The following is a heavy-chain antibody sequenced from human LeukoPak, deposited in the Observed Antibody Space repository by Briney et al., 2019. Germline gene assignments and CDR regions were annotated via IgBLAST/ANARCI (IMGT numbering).Heavy chain of an antibody. CDR1: GYTFTGYY. CDR3: ARGAAVTTIDY. CDR2: INPNSGGT. V-gene: IGHV1-2*02. Sequence: SVTVSCKASGYTFTGYYIHWVRQAPAQELDWMGWINPNSGGTNYAQKFQGRVTMTRDTSISTAYMELTRLRSDDTAVYYCARGAAVTTIDYWGQGTLVTVSS. J-gene: IGHJ4*02. D-gene: IGHD5-12*01.